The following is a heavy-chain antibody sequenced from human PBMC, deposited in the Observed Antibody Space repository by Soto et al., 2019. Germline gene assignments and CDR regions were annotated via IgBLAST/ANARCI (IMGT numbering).Heavy chain of an antibody. J-gene: IGHJ4*02. CDR1: GFTFSNSA. CDR3: AKVTTTSPTFDY. D-gene: IGHD1-1*01. Sequence: GGSLRLSCAASGFTFSNSAMSWVRQAPGKGLEWVSGISGSASNAYYADSVKGRFTISRDNSKNTLYLEVKSLRADDTAVYYCAKVTTTSPTFDYWGQGTLLPVSS. CDR2: ISGSASNA. V-gene: IGHV3-23*01.